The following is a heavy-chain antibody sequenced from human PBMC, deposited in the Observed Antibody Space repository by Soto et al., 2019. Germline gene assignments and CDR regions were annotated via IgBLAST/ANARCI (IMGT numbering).Heavy chain of an antibody. V-gene: IGHV4-59*01. CDR3: ARDHYDSSGYYYWYFDL. CDR2: IYYSGST. J-gene: IGHJ2*01. CDR1: GGSISSYY. Sequence: SETLSLTCTVSGGSISSYYWSWIRQPPGKGLEWIGYIYYSGSTNYNPSLKSRVTISVDTSKNQFSLKLSSVTAADTAVYYCARDHYDSSGYYYWYFDLWGRGTLVTVSS. D-gene: IGHD3-22*01.